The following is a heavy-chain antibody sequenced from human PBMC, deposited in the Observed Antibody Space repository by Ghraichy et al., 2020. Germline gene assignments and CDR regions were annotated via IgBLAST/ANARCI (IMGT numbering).Heavy chain of an antibody. D-gene: IGHD3-10*01. Sequence: SVKVSCKASGGTFSSYAISWVRQAPGQGLEWMGGIIPIFGTANYAQKFQGRVTITADESTSTAYMERSSLRSEDTAVYYCASRGERGVVTTTSDAFDIWGQGTMVTVSS. V-gene: IGHV1-69*13. CDR1: GGTFSSYA. CDR2: IIPIFGTA. CDR3: ASRGERGVVTTTSDAFDI. J-gene: IGHJ3*02.